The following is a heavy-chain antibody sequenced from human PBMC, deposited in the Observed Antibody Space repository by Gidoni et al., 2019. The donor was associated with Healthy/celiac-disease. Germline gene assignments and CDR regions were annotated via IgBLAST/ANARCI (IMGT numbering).Heavy chain of an antibody. CDR3: ARGPEPGYSSSWYEVANAFDI. J-gene: IGHJ3*02. D-gene: IGHD6-13*01. CDR2: ISYDGSNK. CDR1: GFTFSSYA. V-gene: IGHV3-30*01. Sequence: QVQLVESGGGVVQPGRSLRLSCAASGFTFSSYAMHWVRQAPGKGLEWVAVISYDGSNKYYADSVKGRFTISRDNSKNTLYLQMNSLRAEDTAVYYCARGPEPGYSSSWYEVANAFDIWGQGTMVTVSS.